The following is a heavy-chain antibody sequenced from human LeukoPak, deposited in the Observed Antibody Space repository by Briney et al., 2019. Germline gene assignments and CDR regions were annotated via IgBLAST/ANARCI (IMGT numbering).Heavy chain of an antibody. Sequence: GSLRLPCAVSGITLSNYGMSWVRPAPGKGLEWVAGLSGSGGGTNYADSVQGRFTISRDNPKNTLYLQMNSLRAEDTAVYFCAKRGVVIRVFLVGFHKEAYYFDSWGQGALVTVSS. V-gene: IGHV3-23*01. CDR2: LSGSGGGT. CDR3: AKRGVVIRVFLVGFHKEAYYFDS. CDR1: GITLSNYG. J-gene: IGHJ4*02. D-gene: IGHD3-10*01.